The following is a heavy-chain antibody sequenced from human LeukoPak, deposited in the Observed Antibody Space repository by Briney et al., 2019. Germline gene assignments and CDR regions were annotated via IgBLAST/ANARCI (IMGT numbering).Heavy chain of an antibody. D-gene: IGHD6-6*01. CDR1: GFTFSSYA. CDR2: ISGSSGST. CDR3: AKELYSSSPGNWFDP. J-gene: IGHJ5*02. V-gene: IGHV3-23*01. Sequence: GGSLRLSCAASGFTFSSYAMSWVRQAPGKGLEWVSAISGSSGSTYYADSVKGRFTISRDNSKNTLYLQMNSLRAEDTALYYCAKELYSSSPGNWFDPWGQGTLVTVSS.